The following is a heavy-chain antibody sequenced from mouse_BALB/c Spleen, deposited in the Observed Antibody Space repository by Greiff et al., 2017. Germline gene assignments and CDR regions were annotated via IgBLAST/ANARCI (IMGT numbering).Heavy chain of an antibody. V-gene: IGHV1-87*01. CDR1: GYTFTSYW. CDR3: AREGGYYGSSSYFDY. D-gene: IGHD1-1*01. J-gene: IGHJ2*01. CDR2: IYPGDGDT. Sequence: QVQLQQSGAELARPGASVKLSCKASGYTFTSYWMQWVKQRPGQGLEWIGAIYPGDGDTRYTQKFKGKATLTADKSSSTAYMQLSSLASEDSAVYYCAREGGYYGSSSYFDYWGQGTTLTVSS.